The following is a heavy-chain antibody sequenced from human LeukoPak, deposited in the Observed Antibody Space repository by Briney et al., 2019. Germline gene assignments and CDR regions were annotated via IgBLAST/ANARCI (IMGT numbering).Heavy chain of an antibody. Sequence: GVLRLSCAASGFTFSSYAMHWVRQAPGKGLGGVAVISYDGSNKYYADSVKGRFTISRDNSKNTLYLQMNSLRAEDTAVYYCARPPPSRVSPFDYWGQGTLVTVSS. V-gene: IGHV3-30-3*01. J-gene: IGHJ4*02. D-gene: IGHD4-11*01. CDR2: ISYDGSNK. CDR3: ARPPPSRVSPFDY. CDR1: GFTFSSYA.